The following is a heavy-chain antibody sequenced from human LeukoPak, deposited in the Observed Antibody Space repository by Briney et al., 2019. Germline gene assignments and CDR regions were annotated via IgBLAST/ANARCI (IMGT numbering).Heavy chain of an antibody. D-gene: IGHD3-3*01. CDR3: ARHGVTIFGEVEYYFDY. CDR1: GGSISSYH. V-gene: IGHV4-59*08. CDR2: IYYSGST. Sequence: PSETLSLTCTVSGGSISSYHWSWIRQPPGKGLEWIGYIYYSGSTNYNPSLKSRVTISVDTSKNQFSLKLSSVTAADTAVYYCARHGVTIFGEVEYYFDYWGQGTLVTVSS. J-gene: IGHJ4*02.